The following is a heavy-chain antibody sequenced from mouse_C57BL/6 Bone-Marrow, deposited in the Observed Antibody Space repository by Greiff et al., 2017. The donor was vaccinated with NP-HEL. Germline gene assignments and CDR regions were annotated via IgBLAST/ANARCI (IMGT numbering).Heavy chain of an antibody. J-gene: IGHJ3*01. CDR3: AREGLRRSWFAY. Sequence: QVQLKQSGAELVKPGASVKISCKASGYAFSSYWMNWVKRRPGKGLEWIGRIYPGDGDTNYNGKFKGKATLTADKSSSTAYMQLSSLTSEDSAVYFCAREGLRRSWFAYWGQGTLVTVSA. CDR1: GYAFSSYW. D-gene: IGHD2-2*01. CDR2: IYPGDGDT. V-gene: IGHV1-80*01.